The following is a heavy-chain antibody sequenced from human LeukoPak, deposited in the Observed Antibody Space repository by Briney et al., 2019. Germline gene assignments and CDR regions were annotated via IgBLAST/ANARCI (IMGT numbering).Heavy chain of an antibody. CDR1: GGTFSSYA. CDR3: ARDQLAARQPGYSDY. D-gene: IGHD6-6*01. Sequence: SVKVSCKASGGTFSSYAISWVRQAPGQGLEWMGGIIPIFGTANYAQKFQGRVTITTDESTSTAYMELSSLRSEDTAVYYCARDQLAARQPGYSDYWGQGTLVTVSS. CDR2: IIPIFGTA. J-gene: IGHJ4*02. V-gene: IGHV1-69*05.